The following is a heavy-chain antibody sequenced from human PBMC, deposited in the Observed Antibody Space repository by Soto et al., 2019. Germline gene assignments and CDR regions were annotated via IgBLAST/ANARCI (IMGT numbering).Heavy chain of an antibody. CDR1: GFTFSSYS. CDR2: ISSSSSYI. V-gene: IGHV3-21*01. CDR3: ARGVATANNWFDP. Sequence: GGSLRLSCAASGFTFSSYSMNWVLQGSGKGLEWVSSISSSSSYIYYADSVKGRFTISRDNARNSLSLQMNSLRAEDTAVYYWARGVATANNWFDPWGQGTLVTVSS. D-gene: IGHD2-15*01. J-gene: IGHJ5*02.